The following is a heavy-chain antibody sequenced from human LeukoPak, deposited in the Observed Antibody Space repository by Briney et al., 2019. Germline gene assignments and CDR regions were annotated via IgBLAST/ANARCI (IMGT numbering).Heavy chain of an antibody. V-gene: IGHV1-2*02. J-gene: IGHJ4*02. CDR3: ATDGAVAGTAYPEY. D-gene: IGHD6-19*01. CDR2: INPNSGGT. CDR1: GYTFTGYY. Sequence: ASVKVSCKASGYTFTGYYIHWVRQAPGQGLEWMGWINPNSGGTKYAQKFQGRVTMTRDTSISTAYMELSSLTSDDTALYYCATDGAVAGTAYPEYWGQGALVTVSS.